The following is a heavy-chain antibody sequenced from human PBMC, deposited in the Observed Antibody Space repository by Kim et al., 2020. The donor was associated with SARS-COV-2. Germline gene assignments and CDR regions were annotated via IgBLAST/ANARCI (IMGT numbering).Heavy chain of an antibody. CDR2: IYYSGST. J-gene: IGHJ6*02. CDR3: ARQEIRNYYGSGSSRVGYGMDV. Sequence: SETLSLTCTVSGGSISSSSYYWGWIRQPPGKGLEWIGSIYYSGSTYYNPSLKSRVTISVDTSKNQFSLKLSSVTAADTAVYYCARQEIRNYYGSGSSRVGYGMDVWGQGTTVTVSS. D-gene: IGHD3-10*01. V-gene: IGHV4-39*01. CDR1: GGSISSSSYY.